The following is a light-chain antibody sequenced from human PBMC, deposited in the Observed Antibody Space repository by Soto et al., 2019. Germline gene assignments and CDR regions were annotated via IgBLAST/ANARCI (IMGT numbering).Light chain of an antibody. CDR1: RGISSN. Sequence: IVMTQSPATLSVSPGERATLSCRASRGISSNLAWYQQKPGQAPRLLIYDASNRAPGVPARFSGSGSGTDFTLTISSLEPEDFAVYYCQQRGTWPRTFGQGTKLEIK. V-gene: IGKV3-11*01. CDR3: QQRGTWPRT. CDR2: DAS. J-gene: IGKJ2*01.